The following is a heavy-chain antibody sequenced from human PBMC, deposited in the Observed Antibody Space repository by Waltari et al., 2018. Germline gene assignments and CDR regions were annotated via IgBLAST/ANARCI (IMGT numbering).Heavy chain of an antibody. J-gene: IGHJ4*02. Sequence: EVQLVESGGGLVQPGGSLRLSCAVSGFTFSGSSLNWVRQAPGKGLEWVSYISPGGDTIYYADSVKGRFTISRDSARNSLYLQMNSLRAEDTAVYYCARIRGVSGSYYSDFWGQGTLVTVSS. V-gene: IGHV3-48*04. CDR2: ISPGGDTI. D-gene: IGHD3-10*01. CDR3: ARIRGVSGSYYSDF. CDR1: GFTFSGSS.